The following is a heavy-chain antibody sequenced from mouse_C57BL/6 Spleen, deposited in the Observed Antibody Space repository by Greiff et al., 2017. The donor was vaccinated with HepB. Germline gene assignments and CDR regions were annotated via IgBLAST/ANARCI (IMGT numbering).Heavy chain of an antibody. CDR2: INPNNGGT. J-gene: IGHJ2*01. CDR3: AGLLGLDY. V-gene: IGHV1-26*01. D-gene: IGHD4-1*01. Sequence: VQLQQSGPELVKPGASVKISCKASGYTFTDYYMNWVKQSHGKSLEWIGDINPNNGGTSYNQKFKGKATLTVDKSSSTAYMEPRSLTSEDSAVYYCAGLLGLDYWGQGTTLTVSS. CDR1: GYTFTDYY.